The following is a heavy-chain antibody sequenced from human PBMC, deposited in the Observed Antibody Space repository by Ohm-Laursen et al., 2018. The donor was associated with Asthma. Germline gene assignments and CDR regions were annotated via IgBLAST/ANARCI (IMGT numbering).Heavy chain of an antibody. V-gene: IGHV1-69*13. CDR3: ARDFRSGSYPDAFDI. Sequence: SVKVSCKASGGTFSSYAISWVRQAPGQGLEWMGGIIPIFGTANYAQKFQGRVTITADESTSTAYMELSSLRSEDTAVYYCARDFRSGSYPDAFDIWGQGTMVTVSS. D-gene: IGHD1-26*01. CDR1: GGTFSSYA. J-gene: IGHJ3*02. CDR2: IIPIFGTA.